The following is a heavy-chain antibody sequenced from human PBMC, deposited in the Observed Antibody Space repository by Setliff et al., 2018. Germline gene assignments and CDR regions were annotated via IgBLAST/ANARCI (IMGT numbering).Heavy chain of an antibody. CDR2: FQTGGST. CDR3: ARAGPTVTFFRVLVISWWDP. Sequence: PSETLSLTCTVSGDSISSGSYYWTWIRQPAGKGLEWIGHFQTGGSTNYNRSLRSRVSISVDTSKNQFSLKLSSVTAADTATYYCARAGPTVTFFRVLVISWWDPWGQGSLVTVSS. J-gene: IGHJ5*02. CDR1: GDSISSGSYY. D-gene: IGHD3-3*01. V-gene: IGHV4-61*09.